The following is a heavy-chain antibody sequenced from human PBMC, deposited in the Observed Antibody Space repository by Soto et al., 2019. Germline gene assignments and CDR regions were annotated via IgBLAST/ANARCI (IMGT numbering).Heavy chain of an antibody. V-gene: IGHV3-23*01. CDR2: ISGSGGST. CDR1: GFTFSSYA. D-gene: IGHD3-3*01. J-gene: IGHJ6*03. CDR3: AKEVGGYDFWSGDYYYMDV. Sequence: EVQLLESGGGLVQPGGSLRLSCAASGFTFSSYAMSWVRQAPGKGLEWVSAISGSGGSTYYADSVKGRFTISRDNSKNTLYLQMNSLRAEDTAVYYCAKEVGGYDFWSGDYYYMDVWGKGTTVTVSS.